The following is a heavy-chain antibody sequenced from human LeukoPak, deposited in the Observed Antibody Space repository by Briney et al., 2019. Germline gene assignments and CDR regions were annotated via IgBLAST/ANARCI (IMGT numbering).Heavy chain of an antibody. CDR3: ASGDHGDYEVY. CDR2: INHSGST. CDR1: GGSFSGYY. Sequence: SETLSLTCAVYGGSFSGYYWSWIRQPPGKGLEWIGEINHSGSTNYNPSLKSRVTISVDTSKNQFSLRLSSVTAADTAVYYCASGDHGDYEVYWGQGTLVTVSS. D-gene: IGHD4-17*01. J-gene: IGHJ4*02. V-gene: IGHV4-34*01.